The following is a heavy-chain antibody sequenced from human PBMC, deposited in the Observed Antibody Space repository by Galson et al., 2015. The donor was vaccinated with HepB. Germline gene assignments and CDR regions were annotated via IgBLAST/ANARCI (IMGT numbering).Heavy chain of an antibody. CDR2: ISYDGSNK. Sequence: SLRLSCAASGFTFSSYGMHWVRQAPGKGLEWVAVISYDGSNKYYADSVKGRSTISRDNSKNTLYLQMNSLRAEDTAVYYCAKGVDYGFDYWGQGTLVTVSS. J-gene: IGHJ4*02. D-gene: IGHD4-17*01. CDR1: GFTFSSYG. CDR3: AKGVDYGFDY. V-gene: IGHV3-30*18.